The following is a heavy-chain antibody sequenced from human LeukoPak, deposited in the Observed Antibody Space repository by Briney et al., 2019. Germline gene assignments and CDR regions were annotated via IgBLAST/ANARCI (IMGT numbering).Heavy chain of an antibody. CDR3: ARRPGVGIQLSTFDY. D-gene: IGHD5-18*01. CDR2: INHSGGT. CDR1: GGSFSGYY. Sequence: PSETLSLTCAVYGGSFSGYYWSWIRQPPGKGLEWIGEINHSGGTNYNPSLKSRVTISVDTSKNQFSLKLSSVTAADTAVYYCARRPGVGIQLSTFDYWGRGTLVTVSS. V-gene: IGHV4-34*01. J-gene: IGHJ4*02.